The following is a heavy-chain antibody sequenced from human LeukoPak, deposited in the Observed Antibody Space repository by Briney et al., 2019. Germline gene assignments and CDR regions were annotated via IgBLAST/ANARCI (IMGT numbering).Heavy chain of an antibody. D-gene: IGHD2-2*01. CDR3: ARDMAVPAAKCYYYYMDV. Sequence: GGSLRLSCAASGFTFSSYSMNWVRQAPGKGLEWVSSISSSSSYIYYADSVKGRFTISRDNAKNSLYLQMNSLRAEDTAVYYCARDMAVPAAKCYYYYMDVWGKGTTVTVSS. CDR1: GFTFSSYS. CDR2: ISSSSSYI. V-gene: IGHV3-21*01. J-gene: IGHJ6*03.